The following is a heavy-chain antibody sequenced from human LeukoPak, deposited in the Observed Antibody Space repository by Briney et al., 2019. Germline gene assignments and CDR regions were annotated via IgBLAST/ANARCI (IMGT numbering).Heavy chain of an antibody. CDR2: VDPANSNT. D-gene: IGHD1-26*01. J-gene: IGHJ4*02. Sequence: GESLKISCKGSGYIFTNKWIGWVRQMPGKGLEWMGIVDPANSNTRYSPSFQGHVTISADKSINTAYLQWSSLKASDTAMYYCVRHTEWELLIDYWGQGTLVTVSS. CDR1: GYIFTNKW. CDR3: VRHTEWELLIDY. V-gene: IGHV5-51*01.